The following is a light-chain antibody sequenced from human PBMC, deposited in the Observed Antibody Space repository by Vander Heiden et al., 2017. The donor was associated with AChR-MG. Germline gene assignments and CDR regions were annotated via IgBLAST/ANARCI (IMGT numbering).Light chain of an antibody. CDR1: QTITTY. CDR2: AAS. J-gene: IGKJ1*01. Sequence: DIQMTQSPSSLSASVGDRLTITCRASQTITTYFNWYQQRPGKAPKLLIYAASSLQSGVPSRFSGSGYGTEFTLTISSLQPEDFATYYCQQSFTPLWTFGQGTKVEIK. CDR3: QQSFTPLWT. V-gene: IGKV1-39*01.